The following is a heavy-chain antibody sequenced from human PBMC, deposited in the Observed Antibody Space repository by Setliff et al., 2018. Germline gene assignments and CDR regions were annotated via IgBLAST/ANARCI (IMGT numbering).Heavy chain of an antibody. Sequence: SSETLSLTCTVSGGSISSSSYYWGWIRQPPGKGLEWLGSVYFSGYTYYNPSLSGRVTISVDTSKNQFSLKLSSVTAADTAVYYCARANKKLDYYYYYYMDVWGKGTTVTVSS. CDR3: ARANKKLDYYYYYYMDV. CDR1: GGSISSSSYY. D-gene: IGHD1-1*01. V-gene: IGHV4-39*07. CDR2: VYFSGYT. J-gene: IGHJ6*03.